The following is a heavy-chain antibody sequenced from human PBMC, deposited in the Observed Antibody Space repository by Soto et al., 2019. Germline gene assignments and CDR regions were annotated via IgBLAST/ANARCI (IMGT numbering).Heavy chain of an antibody. J-gene: IGHJ6*02. CDR2: IWYDGSNK. V-gene: IGHV3-33*01. D-gene: IGHD3-16*02. CDR1: GFTFSSYG. Sequence: GGSLRLSCAASGFTFSSYGMHWVRQAPGKGLEWVAVIWYDGSNKYYADSVKGRFTISRDNSKNTLYLQMNSLRAEDTAVYYCARDRDVWGSYRYYYYYGMDVWGQGTTVTVSS. CDR3: ARDRDVWGSYRYYYYYGMDV.